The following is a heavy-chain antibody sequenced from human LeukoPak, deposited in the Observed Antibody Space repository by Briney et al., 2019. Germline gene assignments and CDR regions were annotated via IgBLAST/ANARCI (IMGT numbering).Heavy chain of an antibody. D-gene: IGHD3-22*01. V-gene: IGHV3-23*01. Sequence: GGSLRLSCAASGLTFRSYSMSWVRQAPGKGLEWISGISVSGHRTYHAASVKGRFTISRDNSNNMVHLQMNSLGAEDTAVYYCVKDLVGYDSSNYRYCWGQGTLVTVSS. CDR2: ISVSGHRT. CDR1: GLTFRSYS. J-gene: IGHJ4*02. CDR3: VKDLVGYDSSNYRYC.